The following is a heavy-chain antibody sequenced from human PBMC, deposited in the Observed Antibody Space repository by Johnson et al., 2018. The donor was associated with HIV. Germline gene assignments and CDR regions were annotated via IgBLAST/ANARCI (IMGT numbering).Heavy chain of an antibody. J-gene: IGHJ3*02. V-gene: IGHV3-74*01. Sequence: VQLVESGGGLVKPGGSLRLSCAASGFTSGFTFNDYYMGWIRQAPGKGLVWVSRINSDGSSTSYADSVKGRFTISRDSAKNTLYLQMNSLRAEDTALYYCARDEGLDYGASLGAVDSWGQGTMVTVSS. CDR1: GFTFNDYY. CDR3: ARDEGLDYGASLGAVDS. CDR2: INSDGSST. D-gene: IGHD4-17*01.